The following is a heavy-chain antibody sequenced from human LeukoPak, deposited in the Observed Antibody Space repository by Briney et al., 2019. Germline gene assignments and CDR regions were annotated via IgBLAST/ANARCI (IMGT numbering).Heavy chain of an antibody. CDR1: GFTFSSYS. CDR2: ISDDGSNE. J-gene: IGHJ4*02. V-gene: IGHV3-30*18. CDR3: AKDPDGGSSGGYYHLDH. Sequence: PGGSLRLSCAASGFTFSSYSMHWVRQAPGKGLEWVAIISDDGSNEFYGYSVRGRFTISRDNSKNTLYLQMNSLRAEDTAVYYCAKDPDGGSSGGYYHLDHWGQGTLVTVSS. D-gene: IGHD1-26*01.